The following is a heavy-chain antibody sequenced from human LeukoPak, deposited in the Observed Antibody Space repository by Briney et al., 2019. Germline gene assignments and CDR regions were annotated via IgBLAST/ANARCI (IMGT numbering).Heavy chain of an antibody. D-gene: IGHD2-21*01. CDR3: TRRLAV. V-gene: IGHV3-48*01. CDR2: ITSSSSTI. J-gene: IGHJ4*02. CDR1: GFTFSTYS. Sequence: PGRSLRLSCAASGFTFSTYSMNWVRQAPGKGPEWLSYITSSSSTIYYADPVKGRFTFSRDNPKNSLYLQMNSLRAEDTAVYYCTRRLAVWGQGTLVTVSS.